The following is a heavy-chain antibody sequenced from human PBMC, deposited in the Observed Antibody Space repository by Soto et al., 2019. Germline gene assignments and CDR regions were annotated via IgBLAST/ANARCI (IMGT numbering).Heavy chain of an antibody. D-gene: IGHD1-1*01. CDR1: GDSIVRNNW. CDR3: ARLHLWTARENWFDP. CDR2: IYHSGET. J-gene: IGHJ5*02. V-gene: IGHV4-4*02. Sequence: QVRLRESGPGLVNLSGTLSLTCDVSGDSIVRNNWWTWIRQAPGKGLEWIAEIYHSGETNYNPSLKRRVTISLDKSKEQFYLRLTSVTAADTAVYYCARLHLWTARENWFDPWGQGILVTVSS.